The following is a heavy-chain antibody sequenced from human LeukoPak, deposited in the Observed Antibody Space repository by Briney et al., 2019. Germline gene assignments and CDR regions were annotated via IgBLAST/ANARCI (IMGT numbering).Heavy chain of an antibody. CDR1: GYTLTSYG. D-gene: IGHD1-26*01. J-gene: IGHJ5*02. Sequence: ASVKVSCKASGYTLTSYGISWVRQAPGQGLEWMRWISAYNGNTNYAQKLQGRVTMTTDTSTSTAYMELRSLRSDDTAVYYCARDRVGLPSGWFDPWGQGTLVTVSS. CDR3: ARDRVGLPSGWFDP. CDR2: ISAYNGNT. V-gene: IGHV1-18*01.